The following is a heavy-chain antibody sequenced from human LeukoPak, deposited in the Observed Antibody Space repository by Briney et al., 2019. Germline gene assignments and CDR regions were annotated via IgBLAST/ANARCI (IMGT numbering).Heavy chain of an antibody. V-gene: IGHV4-34*01. CDR3: ARSRRSGRHNWFDP. CDR1: GVSFSGYY. D-gene: IGHD6-19*01. CDR2: INHSGST. J-gene: IGHJ5*02. Sequence: SETLSLTCAVYGVSFSGYYWSWIRQPPGKGLEWIGEINHSGSTNYNPSLKSRVTISVDTSKNQFSLKLSSVTAADTAVYYCARSRRSGRHNWFDPWGQGTLVTVSS.